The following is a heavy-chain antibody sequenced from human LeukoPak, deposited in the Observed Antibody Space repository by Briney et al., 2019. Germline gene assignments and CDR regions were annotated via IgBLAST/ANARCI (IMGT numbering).Heavy chain of an antibody. V-gene: IGHV4-4*07. CDR1: GASISAYH. CDR3: ARDYSYPDY. CDR2: IYSSGRT. Sequence: SETLSLTCSVSGASISAYHWSWIRQPAGKGLEWIGRIYSSGRTNYIPSLKSRLTMSVDTSKNQFSLKLNSVTAADTVVYYCARDYSYPDYWGQGTLVTVSS. J-gene: IGHJ4*02. D-gene: IGHD5-18*01.